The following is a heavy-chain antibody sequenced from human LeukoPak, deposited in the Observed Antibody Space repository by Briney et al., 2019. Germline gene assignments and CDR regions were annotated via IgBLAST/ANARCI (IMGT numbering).Heavy chain of an antibody. Sequence: ASVKVSCKASGYTFSRYGINWVRQAPGQGLEWMGWISVCNGNTDYSQRLQGRITMTADTSTSTAFMELTSLRSDDTAVYFCARESTSWSFEYWGQGTLVTVSS. CDR3: ARESTSWSFEY. J-gene: IGHJ4*02. D-gene: IGHD6-13*01. CDR2: ISVCNGNT. V-gene: IGHV1-18*01. CDR1: GYTFSRYG.